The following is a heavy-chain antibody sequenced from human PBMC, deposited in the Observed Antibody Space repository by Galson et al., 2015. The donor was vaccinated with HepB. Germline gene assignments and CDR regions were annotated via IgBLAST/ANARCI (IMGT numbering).Heavy chain of an antibody. J-gene: IGHJ6*02. CDR3: AKHGLRYFFCRHYYGMDV. CDR1: GFTFSSYA. V-gene: IGHV3-23*01. D-gene: IGHD3-9*01. Sequence: SLRLSCAASGFTFSSYAMSWVRQAPGKGLEWVSAISSSGSSIYYADSVKGRFTIPRDNSKNSLYLQMNSLRAEDTAVYYCAKHGLRYFFCRHYYGMDVWGQGTTVTVSS. CDR2: ISSSGSSI.